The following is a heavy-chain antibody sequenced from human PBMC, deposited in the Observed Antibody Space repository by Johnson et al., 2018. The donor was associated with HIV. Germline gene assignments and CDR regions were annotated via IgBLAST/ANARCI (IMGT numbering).Heavy chain of an antibody. CDR2: ISYDGSNK. V-gene: IGHV3-30*04. Sequence: QVQLVESGGGVVQPGRSLRLSCAASGFTFSSYAMHWVRQAPGKGLEWVAVISYDGSNKYYEDSVKCRFTISRDNSKNTLYLQMNSLRAEDTAVYYCARGGHAVVAKPFGAFDIWGQGTMVTVSS. CDR1: GFTFSSYA. CDR3: ARGGHAVVAKPFGAFDI. D-gene: IGHD2-21*01. J-gene: IGHJ3*02.